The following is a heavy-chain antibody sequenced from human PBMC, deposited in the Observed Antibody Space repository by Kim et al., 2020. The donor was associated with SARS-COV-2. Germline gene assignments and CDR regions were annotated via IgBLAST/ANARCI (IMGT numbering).Heavy chain of an antibody. CDR1: GFTFSSYA. V-gene: IGHV3-30*04. J-gene: IGHJ4*02. D-gene: IGHD4-17*01. CDR2: ISYDGSNK. Sequence: GGSLRLSCAASGFTFSSYAMHWVRQAPGKGLEWVAVISYDGSNKYYADSVKGRFTISRDNSKNTLYLQMNSLRAEDTAVYYCAVGSDGDYMFDYWGQGPLVTVSS. CDR3: AVGSDGDYMFDY.